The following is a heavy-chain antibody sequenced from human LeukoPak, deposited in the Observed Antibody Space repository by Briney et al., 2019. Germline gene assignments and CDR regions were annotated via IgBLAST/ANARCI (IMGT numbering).Heavy chain of an antibody. CDR2: IYDSGST. D-gene: IGHD3-10*01. V-gene: IGHV4-59*01. CDR1: GGSISGYY. J-gene: IGHJ6*02. Sequence: PSETLSLTCTVSGGSISGYYWSRIRQPPGTGLEWIGYIYDSGSTNYNPSLKSRVTISVDTSKNQFSLKLSSVTAADMAVYYCARVGGTNYYYYGMDVWGQGTTVTVSS. CDR3: ARVGGTNYYYYGMDV.